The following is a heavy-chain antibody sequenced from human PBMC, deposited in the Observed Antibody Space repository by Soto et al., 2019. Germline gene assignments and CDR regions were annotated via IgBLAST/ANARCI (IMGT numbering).Heavy chain of an antibody. CDR1: GYTFTSYG. V-gene: IGHV1-18*01. Sequence: GASVKVSCKASGYTFTSYGISWVRQAPGQGLEWMGWISAYNGNTNYAQKLQGRVTMTTDTSTSTAYMELRSLRSDDTAVYYCARVSSGYPLRFLEWLSLSEYYFDYWGQGTLVTVSS. D-gene: IGHD3-3*01. CDR2: ISAYNGNT. J-gene: IGHJ4*02. CDR3: ARVSSGYPLRFLEWLSLSEYYFDY.